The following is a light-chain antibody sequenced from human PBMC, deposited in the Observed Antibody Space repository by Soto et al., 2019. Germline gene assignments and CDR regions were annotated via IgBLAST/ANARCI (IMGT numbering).Light chain of an antibody. J-gene: IGKJ5*01. CDR2: DSS. CDR3: QQTSNWPPEIT. Sequence: TVLTQSPGTLSLSPGQRATLSCRASQNVSSNLLVWYQQHPGQAPRLLIYDSSSRATGIPDRFSGSGSGTDFTLNISSLEPEDFAVYYCQQTSNWPPEITFGQGTRLEIK. V-gene: IGKV3D-20*02. CDR1: QNVSSNL.